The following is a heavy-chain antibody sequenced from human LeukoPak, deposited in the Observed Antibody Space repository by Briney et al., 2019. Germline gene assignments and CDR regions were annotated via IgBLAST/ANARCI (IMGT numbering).Heavy chain of an antibody. V-gene: IGHV4-38-2*02. CDR3: ARVFRRGVVADY. D-gene: IGHD3-3*01. Sequence: SETLSLTCTVSGYSISSGYYWGWIRQPPGKGLEWIGSIYHSGSTYYNPSLKSRVTISVDTSKNQFSLKLSSVTAADRAVYYCARVFRRGVVADYWGQGTLVTVSS. CDR1: GYSISSGYY. J-gene: IGHJ4*02. CDR2: IYHSGST.